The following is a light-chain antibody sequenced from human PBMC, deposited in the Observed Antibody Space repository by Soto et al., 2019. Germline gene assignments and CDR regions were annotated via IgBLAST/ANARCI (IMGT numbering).Light chain of an antibody. Sequence: QAVVTQEPSFSVSPGGTVTLTCGLSSGSVSTNYYPSWYQQTPGQAPRTLIYSTNTRSSGVPDRFSGSILGNKAALTNTGAQADDESDYYCVLYMGSGIWVFGGGTKLTVL. V-gene: IGLV8-61*01. CDR3: VLYMGSGIWV. J-gene: IGLJ3*02. CDR2: STN. CDR1: SGSVSTNYY.